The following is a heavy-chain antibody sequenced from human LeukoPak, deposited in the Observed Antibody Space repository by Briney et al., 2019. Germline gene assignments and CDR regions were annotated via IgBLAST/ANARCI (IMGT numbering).Heavy chain of an antibody. J-gene: IGHJ4*02. CDR2: ISSSGSTI. CDR1: GFTFSSYS. V-gene: IGHV3-48*04. CDR3: ARRDYSLYYFDY. D-gene: IGHD4-11*01. Sequence: GGSLRLSCAASGFTFSSYSMNWVRQAPGKGLEWVSYISSSGSTIYYADSVKGRFTISRDNAKNSLYLQMNSLRAEDTAVYYCARRDYSLYYFDYWGQGTLVTVSS.